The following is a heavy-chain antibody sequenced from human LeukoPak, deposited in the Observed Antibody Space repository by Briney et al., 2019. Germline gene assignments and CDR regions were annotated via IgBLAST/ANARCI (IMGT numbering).Heavy chain of an antibody. CDR2: IYYSGST. D-gene: IGHD2-15*01. CDR3: ARGCSGGSCAHMDY. Sequence: SETLSLTCTVSGGSISSSSYYWGWIRQPPGKGLEWIGSIYYSGSTYYNPSLKSRVTISVDTSKNQFSLKLSSVTAADTAVYYCARGCSGGSCAHMDYWGQGTLVTVSS. V-gene: IGHV4-39*07. CDR1: GGSISSSSYY. J-gene: IGHJ4*02.